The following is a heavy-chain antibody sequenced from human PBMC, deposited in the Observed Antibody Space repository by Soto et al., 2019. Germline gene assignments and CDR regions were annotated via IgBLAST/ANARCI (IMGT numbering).Heavy chain of an antibody. J-gene: IGHJ6*02. D-gene: IGHD3-10*01. CDR3: ARLSGDYYGSDV. CDR1: GSSIPSSY. Sequence: SETLSLTCSVSGSSIPSSYWNWIRQSPGKGLEWIGDIHYSGSTNYSPSLKSRVTMSVDTSKNQFSLSLSSVTAADSAVYHCARLSGDYYGSDVWGQGTTVT. V-gene: IGHV4-59*01. CDR2: IHYSGST.